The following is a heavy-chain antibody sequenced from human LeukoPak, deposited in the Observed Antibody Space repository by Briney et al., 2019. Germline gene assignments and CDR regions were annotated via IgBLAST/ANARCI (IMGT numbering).Heavy chain of an antibody. CDR2: INHSGST. V-gene: IGHV4-34*01. D-gene: IGHD2-2*01. Sequence: PSETLSLTCAVYGGSFSGYYWSWIRQPPGKGLEWIGEINHSGSTNYNPSLKSRVTISVDTSKNQFSLKLSSVTAADTAVYYCARRQGGKYCSSTSCYGGWYYYYYMDVWGKGTTVTISS. CDR1: GGSFSGYY. CDR3: ARRQGGKYCSSTSCYGGWYYYYYMDV. J-gene: IGHJ6*03.